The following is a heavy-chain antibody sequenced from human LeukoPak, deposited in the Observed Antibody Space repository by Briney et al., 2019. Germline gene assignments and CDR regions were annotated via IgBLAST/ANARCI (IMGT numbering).Heavy chain of an antibody. J-gene: IGHJ4*02. CDR1: GFTFDDYA. Sequence: GRSLRLSCAASGFTFDDYAMHWVRQPPGKGLEWVSGISWNGGSIGYADSVKGRITISRDNAKNTLYLQMNSLRAEDTAVYYCARAVSGYCNDYWGQGTLVTVSS. CDR2: ISWNGGSI. V-gene: IGHV3-9*01. D-gene: IGHD3-22*01. CDR3: ARAVSGYCNDY.